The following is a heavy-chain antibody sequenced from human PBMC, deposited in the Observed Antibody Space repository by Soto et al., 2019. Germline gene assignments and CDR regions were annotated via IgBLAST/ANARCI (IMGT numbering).Heavy chain of an antibody. D-gene: IGHD3-10*01. Sequence: GQSLKISCKASGYRFSSYWIGWVRQKPGKGLEWMWIISPDDYETKYSPSFQGQVIISVDRSINTASPHWSSLKTSDRPMHYCARACRGGSQGSPPEIWGEGTLETACS. CDR3: ARACRGGSQGSPPEI. CDR2: ISPDDYET. J-gene: IGHJ4*02. CDR1: GYRFSSYW. V-gene: IGHV5-51*01.